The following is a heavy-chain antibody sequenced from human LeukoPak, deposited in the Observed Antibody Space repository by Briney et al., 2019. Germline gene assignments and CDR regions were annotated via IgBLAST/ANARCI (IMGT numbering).Heavy chain of an antibody. CDR2: ISSSSSYI. V-gene: IGHV3-21*01. Sequence: GGSLRLSCAASGFTFSSYSMNWVRQAPGKGLEWVSSISSSSSYIYYADSVKGRFTISRDNAKNSLYLQMNSLRAEGTAVYYCARDRDSSGYYYYYMDVWGKGTTVTVSS. CDR1: GFTFSSYS. D-gene: IGHD3-22*01. J-gene: IGHJ6*03. CDR3: ARDRDSSGYYYYYMDV.